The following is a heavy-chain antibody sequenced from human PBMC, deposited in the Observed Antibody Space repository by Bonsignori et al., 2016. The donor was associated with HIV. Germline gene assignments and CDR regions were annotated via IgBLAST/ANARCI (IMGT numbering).Heavy chain of an antibody. CDR2: MNPNSGNT. V-gene: IGHV1-8*01. CDR3: ARGNRITMVGRYYYYMDV. J-gene: IGHJ6*03. Sequence: WVRQAPGQGLEWMGWMNPNSGNTGYAQKFQGRVTMTRNTSISTAYMELSSLRSEDTAVYYCARGNRITMVGRYYYYMDVWGKGTTVTVSS. D-gene: IGHD3-10*02.